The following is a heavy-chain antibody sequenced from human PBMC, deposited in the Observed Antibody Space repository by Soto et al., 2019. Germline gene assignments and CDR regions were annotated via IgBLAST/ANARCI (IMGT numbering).Heavy chain of an antibody. CDR1: GFTFSSYA. CDR2: ISGSGGST. CDR3: AGQLGSPAAAAQDY. V-gene: IGHV3-23*01. D-gene: IGHD6-13*01. Sequence: GGSLRLSCAASGFTFSSYAMSWVRQAPGKGLEWVSAISGSGGSTYYADSVKGRFTISRDNSKNTLYLQMNSLRAEDTAVYYCAGQLGSPAAAAQDYWGQGTLVTVSS. J-gene: IGHJ4*02.